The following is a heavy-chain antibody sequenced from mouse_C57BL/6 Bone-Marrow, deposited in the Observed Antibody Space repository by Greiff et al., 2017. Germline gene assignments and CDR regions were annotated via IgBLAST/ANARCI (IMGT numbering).Heavy chain of an antibody. J-gene: IGHJ3*01. Sequence: VHLVESGPGLVAPSPSLSITCTVSGFSLTSYAISWVRQPPGKGLEWLGVIWTGGGTNYNSALKSRLSISKDNSKSQVFLKRNSLQTDDTARYYCARTIYYDYDGGFAYWGQGTLVTVSA. CDR2: IWTGGGT. CDR1: GFSLTSYA. V-gene: IGHV2-9-1*01. CDR3: ARTIYYDYDGGFAY. D-gene: IGHD2-4*01.